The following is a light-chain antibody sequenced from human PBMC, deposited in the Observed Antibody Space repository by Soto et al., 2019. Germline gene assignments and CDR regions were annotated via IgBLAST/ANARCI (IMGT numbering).Light chain of an antibody. Sequence: QSVLTQPPSASATPGQRVTISCSGSTSNIGGNTVSWYQQLPGTAPKLLIHSNHQRPSGVPDRFSGSKSGTSASLAISGLQSEDEANYYCASWDDSLYGVIFGGGTKPTVL. V-gene: IGLV1-44*01. CDR1: TSNIGGNT. CDR2: SNH. CDR3: ASWDDSLYGVI. J-gene: IGLJ2*01.